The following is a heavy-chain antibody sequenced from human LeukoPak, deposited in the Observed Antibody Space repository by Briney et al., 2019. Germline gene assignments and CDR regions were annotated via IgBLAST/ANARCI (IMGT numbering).Heavy chain of an antibody. J-gene: IGHJ4*02. D-gene: IGHD3-10*01. CDR1: GFTFSSYW. CDR2: INSDGSST. V-gene: IGHV3-74*01. CDR3: ARESYHYAISPSY. Sequence: GGSLRLSCAASGFTFSSYWMHWVRQAPGKGLVWVSRINSDGSSTSYADSVKGRFTISRDNAKNSLYLQMNSLRAEDTAVYYCARESYHYAISPSYWGQGTLVTVSS.